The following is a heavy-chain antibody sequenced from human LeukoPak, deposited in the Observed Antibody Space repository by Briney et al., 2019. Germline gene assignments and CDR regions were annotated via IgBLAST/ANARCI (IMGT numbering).Heavy chain of an antibody. CDR3: SRDRDYYDSTGYPFDF. J-gene: IGHJ4*02. CDR2: IYHLGNT. Sequence: SGTLSLTCTVSGGSISSSNWWSWVRQTPGKGLGWIGEIYHLGNTNYNPSLKSRVTMSVDKSKNQFSLKLSSVTAADTAIYYCSRDRDYYDSTGYPFDFWGQGTLVTVSS. V-gene: IGHV4-4*02. CDR1: GGSISSSNW. D-gene: IGHD3-22*01.